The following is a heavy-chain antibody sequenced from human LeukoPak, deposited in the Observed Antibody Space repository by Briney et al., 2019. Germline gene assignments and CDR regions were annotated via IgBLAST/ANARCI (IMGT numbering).Heavy chain of an antibody. CDR1: GGSISSYY. CDR2: IFSSGSS. D-gene: IGHD5-12*01. J-gene: IGHJ4*02. Sequence: PSGTLSLTCTVSGGSISSYYWSWIRQPPGKGLEWVGYIFSSGSSNYYPSLKSRVTISVDTSKNQFSLKLSALTAADTAVYYCARHRGVVRGYYFDYWGQGTLVTVSS. CDR3: ARHRGVVRGYYFDY. V-gene: IGHV4-59*08.